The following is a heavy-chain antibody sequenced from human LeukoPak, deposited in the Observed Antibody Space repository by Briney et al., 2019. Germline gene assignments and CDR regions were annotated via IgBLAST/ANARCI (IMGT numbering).Heavy chain of an antibody. D-gene: IGHD6-19*01. Sequence: SVKVSCKASGYTFTSYAMHWVRQAPGQRLEWMGWINAGNGNTKYSQKFQGRVTITRDTSASTAYMELSSLRSEDTAMYYCARLGLTYSSGWLGSYYYYGMDVWGQGTTVTVSS. CDR1: GYTFTSYA. J-gene: IGHJ6*02. CDR3: ARLGLTYSSGWLGSYYYYGMDV. V-gene: IGHV1-3*01. CDR2: INAGNGNT.